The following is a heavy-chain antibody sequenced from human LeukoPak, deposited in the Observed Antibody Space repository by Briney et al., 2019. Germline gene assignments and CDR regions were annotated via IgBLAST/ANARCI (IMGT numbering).Heavy chain of an antibody. V-gene: IGHV4-59*01. CDR1: GGSIRSYY. Sequence: SETLSLTCTVSGGSIRSYYWSWIRQPPGKGLEWIGYIYYSGITNYNPSLKSRVTISVDTSKNQFSLKLSSVTAADTAVYYCARDKRITGTTVGMDVWGQGTTVTVSS. CDR3: ARDKRITGTTVGMDV. J-gene: IGHJ6*02. CDR2: IYYSGIT. D-gene: IGHD1/OR15-1a*01.